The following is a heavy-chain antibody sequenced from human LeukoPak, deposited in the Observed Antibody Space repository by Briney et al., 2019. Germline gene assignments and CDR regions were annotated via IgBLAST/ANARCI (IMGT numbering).Heavy chain of an antibody. CDR2: IFHSGTT. CDR1: AYSISRGYY. J-gene: IGHJ6*03. Sequence: KPSETLSLTCAVSAYSISRGYYWGWIRQPPGKGLEWIGSIFHSGTTYYNPSLKSRLSISVDTSKNQFSLKLSSVTAADTAVYFCGRLRVFTIFGVVILDYYMDVCGKGTTVTVSS. D-gene: IGHD3-3*01. CDR3: GRLRVFTIFGVVILDYYMDV. V-gene: IGHV4-38-2*01.